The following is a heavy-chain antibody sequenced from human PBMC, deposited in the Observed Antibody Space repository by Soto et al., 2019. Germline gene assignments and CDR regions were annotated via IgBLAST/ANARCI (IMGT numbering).Heavy chain of an antibody. CDR2: IHRSGSPI. CDR1: GFSFSDFY. V-gene: IGHV3-11*04. J-gene: IGHJ5*02. CDR3: ARSDWFDP. D-gene: IGHD3-16*01. Sequence: GGSLRLSCAASGFSFSDFYMVWIRQAPGKGLEWISYIHRSGSPIYYADSVKGRFTISRDNAKTTLYLQMNSLRVEDTAVYYCARSDWFDPWGQGTLVTVSS.